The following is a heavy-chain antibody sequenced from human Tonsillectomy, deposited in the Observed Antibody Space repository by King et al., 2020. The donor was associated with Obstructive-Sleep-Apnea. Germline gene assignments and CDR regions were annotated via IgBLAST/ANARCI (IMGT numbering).Heavy chain of an antibody. J-gene: IGHJ4*02. CDR1: GGSISNYY. D-gene: IGHD1-26*01. CDR2: ISYSGST. V-gene: IGHV4-59*08. Sequence: QLQESGPGLVKPSETLSLTCTVSGGSISNYYWSWIRQPPGKGLEWIGYISYSGSTHSNPSLKSRVTISVETSKNQFSLKLSSVTAADTAVFYCARHRSGSYYIFDYWGQGTLVTVSS. CDR3: ARHRSGSYYIFDY.